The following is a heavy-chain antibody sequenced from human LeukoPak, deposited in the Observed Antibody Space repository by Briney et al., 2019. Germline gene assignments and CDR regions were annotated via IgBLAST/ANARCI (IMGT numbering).Heavy chain of an antibody. V-gene: IGHV1-69*04. Sequence: ASVKVSCKASGGTFSSYAISWVRQAPAQGLEWMGRIIPILGIANYAQKFQGRVTITADKSTSTAYMELSSLRSEDTAVYYCATLTAVVEIWGQGTMVTVSS. CDR3: ATLTAVVEI. D-gene: IGHD5-18*01. CDR1: GGTFSSYA. J-gene: IGHJ4*02. CDR2: IIPILGIA.